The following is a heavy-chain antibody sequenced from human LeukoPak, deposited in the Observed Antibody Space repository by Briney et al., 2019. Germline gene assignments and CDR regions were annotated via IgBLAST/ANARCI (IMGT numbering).Heavy chain of an antibody. CDR3: CVMSPSGGVDYFDF. J-gene: IGHJ4*02. Sequence: GRSLRLSCAASGFTFSVHYIDWVRQAPGKGLEWVGRNRNKANSNTQEYSTAVTGRFTVSRDAPKNSLYLEMNSLKTEDTTVYYCCVMSPSGGVDYFDFWGQGTLVTVSS. CDR1: GFTFSVHY. CDR2: NRNKANSNTQ. V-gene: IGHV3-72*01. D-gene: IGHD3-16*01.